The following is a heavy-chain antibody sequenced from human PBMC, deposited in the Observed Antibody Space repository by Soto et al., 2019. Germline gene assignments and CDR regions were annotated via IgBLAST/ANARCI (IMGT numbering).Heavy chain of an antibody. CDR3: AIAGSYRFDY. D-gene: IGHD1-26*01. Sequence: EVQLVESGGDLIQPGGSLRISCAASGFTFSTSWLHWVRQAPGEGLAWVSRINSDGTTINYADSVKGRFTISRDNAKNTIYLQMNSLRADDTAVYYCAIAGSYRFDYWGQGTLVTVSS. J-gene: IGHJ4*02. V-gene: IGHV3-74*01. CDR1: GFTFSTSW. CDR2: INSDGTTI.